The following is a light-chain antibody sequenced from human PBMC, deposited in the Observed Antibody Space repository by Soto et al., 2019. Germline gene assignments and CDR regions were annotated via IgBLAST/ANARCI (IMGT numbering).Light chain of an antibody. J-gene: IGKJ5*01. CDR3: QQYNTSPIT. CDR1: QGISNY. Sequence: DIQLTQSPSSLSPSVGARVTTTCRASQGISNYLAWYQQKPGKAPKLLIYAASILQSGVPSRFSGSGSGTDFTLTISSLQPEDFAVYYCQQYNTSPITFGQGTRLEIK. CDR2: AAS. V-gene: IGKV1-17*01.